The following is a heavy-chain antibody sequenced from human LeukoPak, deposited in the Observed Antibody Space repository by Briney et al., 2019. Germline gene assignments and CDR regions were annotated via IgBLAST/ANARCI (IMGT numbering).Heavy chain of an antibody. CDR3: AKPYYDFWSGSSTGDDAFDI. CDR2: IYPADSDT. D-gene: IGHD3-3*01. Sequence: GESLKISCKGSGYSFTSYWIGWVRQMPGKGLEWMGIIYPADSDTRYSPSFQGQVTISADKSISTAYLQWSSLKASDTAMYYCAKPYYDFWSGSSTGDDAFDIWGQGTMVTVSS. J-gene: IGHJ3*02. CDR1: GYSFTSYW. V-gene: IGHV5-51*01.